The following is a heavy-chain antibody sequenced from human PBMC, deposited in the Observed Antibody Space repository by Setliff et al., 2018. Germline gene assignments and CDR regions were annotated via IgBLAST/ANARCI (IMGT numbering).Heavy chain of an antibody. D-gene: IGHD4-4*01. CDR2: ISYDGAT. CDR1: DDSFYSSSYY. Sequence: SETLSLTCSVSDDSFYSSSYYWAWIRQPPGRGLEWIGSISYDGATNYNSSLKSRVAMSLDVPERQFALKPSSVTAVDAAVYYCAREGRWDYSYPIYWGQGILVTVSS. CDR3: AREGRWDYSYPIY. J-gene: IGHJ4*02. V-gene: IGHV4-39*01.